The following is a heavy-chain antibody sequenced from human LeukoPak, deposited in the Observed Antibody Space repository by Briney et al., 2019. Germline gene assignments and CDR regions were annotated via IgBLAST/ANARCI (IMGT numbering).Heavy chain of an antibody. CDR1: GFTFSGSA. CDR3: TRGITEKFDY. CDR2: IRSKANSYAT. J-gene: IGHJ4*02. D-gene: IGHD3-16*01. V-gene: IGHV3-73*01. Sequence: GGSLRLSCAASGFTFSGSAMHWVRQASGKGLDWVGRIRSKANSYATAYAASVKGRFTISRDDSKNTAYLQMNSPKTEDTAVYYCTRGITEKFDYWGQGTLVTVSS.